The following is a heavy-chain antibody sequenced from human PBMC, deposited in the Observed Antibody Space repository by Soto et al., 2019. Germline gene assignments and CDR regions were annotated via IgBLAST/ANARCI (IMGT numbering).Heavy chain of an antibody. J-gene: IGHJ3*02. CDR2: IYYSGST. Sequence: PSETLSLTCTVSGGSISSYYWSWIRQPPGKGLEWIGYIYYSGSTNYNPSLKSRVTISVDTSKNQFSLKLSSVTAADTAVYYCARHRQWQHGAFDIWGQGTMVTVSS. CDR3: ARHRQWQHGAFDI. CDR1: GGSISSYY. V-gene: IGHV4-59*08. D-gene: IGHD6-13*01.